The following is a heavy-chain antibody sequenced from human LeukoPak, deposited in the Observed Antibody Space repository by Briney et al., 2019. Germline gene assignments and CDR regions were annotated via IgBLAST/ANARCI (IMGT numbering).Heavy chain of an antibody. J-gene: IGHJ4*02. CDR3: ARRSGFVVLAVAGTRAFDY. Sequence: KPSETLSLTCAVYGGSFSGYYWSWIRQPPGKGLEWIGEINHSGSTNYNPSLKSRVTISVDTSKNQFSLKLSSVTAADTAVYYCARRSGFVVLAVAGTRAFDYWGQGTLVTVSS. V-gene: IGHV4-34*01. CDR1: GGSFSGYY. D-gene: IGHD6-19*01. CDR2: INHSGST.